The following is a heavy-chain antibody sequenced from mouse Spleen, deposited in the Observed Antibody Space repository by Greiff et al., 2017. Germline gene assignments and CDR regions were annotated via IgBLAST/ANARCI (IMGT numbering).Heavy chain of an antibody. CDR1: GFTFSDYG. Sequence: EVMLVESGGGLVKPGGSLKLSCAASGFTFSDYGMHWVRQAPEKGLEWVAYISSGSSTIYYADTVKGRFTISRDNAKNTLFLQMTSLRSEDTAMYYCARQGVAWFAYWGQGTLVTVSA. D-gene: IGHD1-1*01. V-gene: IGHV5-17*01. CDR2: ISSGSSTI. CDR3: ARQGVAWFAY. J-gene: IGHJ3*01.